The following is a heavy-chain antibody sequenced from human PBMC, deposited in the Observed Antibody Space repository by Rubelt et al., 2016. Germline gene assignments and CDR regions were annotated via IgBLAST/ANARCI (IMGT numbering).Heavy chain of an antibody. V-gene: IGHV4-34*01. CDR2: INHSGST. D-gene: IGHD3-9*01. CDR3: ARDVGYYDILTGYSDYYYMDV. CDR1: GGSFSGYY. Sequence: KPSETLSLTCAVYGGSFSGYYWSWIRQPPGKGLEWIGEINHSGSTNYNPSLKSRVTISVDTSKNQFSLKLSFVTAADTAVYYCARDVGYYDILTGYSDYYYMDVWGKGTTVTVSS. J-gene: IGHJ6*03.